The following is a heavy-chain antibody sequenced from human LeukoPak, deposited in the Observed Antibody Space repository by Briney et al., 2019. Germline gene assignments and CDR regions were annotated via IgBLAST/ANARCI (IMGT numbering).Heavy chain of an antibody. CDR3: ARSTVTTWRYYYGMDV. D-gene: IGHD4-11*01. Sequence: GGSLRLSCAVSGFTFSTYSMNWVRQAPGKGLEWVSYISSSSSTIYYADSVKGRFTISRDNAKNSLYLQMNSLRAEDTAVYYCARSTVTTWRYYYGMDVWGQGTTVTVSS. V-gene: IGHV3-48*01. CDR1: GFTFSTYS. CDR2: ISSSSSTI. J-gene: IGHJ6*02.